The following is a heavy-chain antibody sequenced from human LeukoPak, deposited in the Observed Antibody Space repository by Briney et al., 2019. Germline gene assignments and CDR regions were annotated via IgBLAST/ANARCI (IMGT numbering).Heavy chain of an antibody. Sequence: SETLSLTSTVSGGSISSSSYYWGWIRQPPGKGLEWIGSIYYSGSTYYNPSLKSRVTISVDTSKNQFSLKLSSVTAADTAVYYCARVEYSSGFNAFDIWGQGTMVTVSS. D-gene: IGHD6-19*01. CDR2: IYYSGST. V-gene: IGHV4-39*01. J-gene: IGHJ3*02. CDR1: GGSISSSSYY. CDR3: ARVEYSSGFNAFDI.